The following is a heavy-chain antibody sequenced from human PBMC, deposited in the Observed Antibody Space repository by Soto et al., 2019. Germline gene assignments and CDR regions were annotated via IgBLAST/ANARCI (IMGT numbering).Heavy chain of an antibody. V-gene: IGHV4-39*02. CDR1: GGSLSITSQY. CDR3: SRRHDCWSGYCDLFRY. J-gene: IGHJ4*02. CDR2: AFYTGSA. D-gene: IGHD3-3*01. Sequence: SVTMCLPWSIAGGSLSITSQYWGRISQHPGKRLEWIGSAFYTGSASYNPSLQSRATVSVDTSKSDISLKMTSVTAADTAVYYCSRRHDCWSGYCDLFRYWDQRIMVTICS.